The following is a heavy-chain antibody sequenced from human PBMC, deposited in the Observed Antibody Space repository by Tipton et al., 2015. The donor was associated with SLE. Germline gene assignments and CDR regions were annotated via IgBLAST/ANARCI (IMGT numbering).Heavy chain of an antibody. J-gene: IGHJ4*02. D-gene: IGHD6-19*01. CDR2: INHSGST. Sequence: TLSLTCAVYGGSFSGYYGSWIRQPPGKGLEWIGEINHSGSTNYNPSLKSRVTISVDTSKNQFSLKLTSVTVADTAGYYCARGISSGWWNYWGQGNLVTVSS. CDR1: GGSFSGYY. CDR3: ARGISSGWWNY. V-gene: IGHV4-34*01.